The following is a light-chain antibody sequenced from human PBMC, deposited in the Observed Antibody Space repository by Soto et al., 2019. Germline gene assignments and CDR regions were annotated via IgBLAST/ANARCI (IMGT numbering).Light chain of an antibody. CDR2: DVT. Sequence: QSVLTQARSVSGSPGQSVTISCTGTDSDIGGSNHVSWYQHHPDKAPKVIIYDVTKRPSGVPGRFSGPKSGNTASLTISGLQAEDGADYYCCLYADSYLFVFGTGTKVTVL. CDR1: DSDIGGSNH. CDR3: CLYADSYLFV. V-gene: IGLV2-11*01. J-gene: IGLJ1*01.